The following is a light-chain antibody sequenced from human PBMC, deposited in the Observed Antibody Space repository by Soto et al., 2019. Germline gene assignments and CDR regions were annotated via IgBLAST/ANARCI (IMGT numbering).Light chain of an antibody. CDR3: NSYTSSTSLPYV. J-gene: IGLJ1*01. CDR1: TNDVGGYNY. Sequence: QSALTQPASVSGSPGQSITISCTGTTNDVGGYNYVSWYQQHLGKAPKLLIFEVTSRPSGVSHRFSGSKSGNTASLTISALQAEDEADYFCNSYTSSTSLPYVFGTGTKVTVL. V-gene: IGLV2-14*01. CDR2: EVT.